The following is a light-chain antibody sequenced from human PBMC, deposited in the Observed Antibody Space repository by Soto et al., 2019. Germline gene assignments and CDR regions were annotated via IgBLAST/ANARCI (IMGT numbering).Light chain of an antibody. J-gene: IGKJ5*01. CDR1: QSFRSL. CDR2: DAS. Sequence: VVLTQSPVTLSLSPGERATLSCRASQSFRSLLAWYQQKPGQAPRLLIYDASNRATGIPPRFSGSGSGTDFTLTISSLEPEDSAVYYCQQRHMWPITFGQGTRLEIK. V-gene: IGKV3-11*01. CDR3: QQRHMWPIT.